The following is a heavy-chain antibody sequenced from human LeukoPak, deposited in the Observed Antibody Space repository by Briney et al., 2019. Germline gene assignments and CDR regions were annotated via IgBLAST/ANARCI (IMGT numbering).Heavy chain of an antibody. V-gene: IGHV3-23*01. D-gene: IGHD5-12*01. Sequence: GGSLRLSCAASAFTFSSYAMSWVRQAPGKGLECVSAISGSGVSTYYADSVKGRFTISRDNSESTLYLQMNSLRAEDTAVYYCAKEVVATIPPLWGQGTLVTVSS. CDR3: AKEVVATIPPL. CDR1: AFTFSSYA. J-gene: IGHJ4*02. CDR2: ISGSGVST.